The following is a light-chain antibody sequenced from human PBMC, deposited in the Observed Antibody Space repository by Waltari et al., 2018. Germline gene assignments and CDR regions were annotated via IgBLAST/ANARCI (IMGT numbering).Light chain of an antibody. CDR2: GAS. Sequence: EIVMTQSPATLSVSPGERATLSCRASQSISSQLAWYQQKPGQAPRLLIYGASTRATGIPARFSGSGSGTEFTLTISSLQSEDFAVYFCQQYHESPPITFGPGTKVD. CDR3: QQYHESPPIT. CDR1: QSISSQ. V-gene: IGKV3-15*01. J-gene: IGKJ3*01.